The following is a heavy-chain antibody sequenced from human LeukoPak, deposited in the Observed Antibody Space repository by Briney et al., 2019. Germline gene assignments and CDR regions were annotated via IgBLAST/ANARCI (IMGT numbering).Heavy chain of an antibody. D-gene: IGHD5-18*01. CDR1: GYSISSGYY. CDR3: ARQHGFQTAPPEYFDL. V-gene: IGHV4-38-2*02. CDR2: IYHSGST. J-gene: IGHJ2*01. Sequence: PSETLSLTCTVSGYSISSGYYWGWIRQPPGKGLEWIGSIYHSGSTYYNPSLKSRVTISVDTSKNQFSLKLSSVTAADTAVYYCARQHGFQTAPPEYFDLWGRRTLVTVSS.